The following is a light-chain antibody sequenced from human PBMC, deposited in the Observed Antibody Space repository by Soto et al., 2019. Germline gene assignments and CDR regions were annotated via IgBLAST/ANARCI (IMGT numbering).Light chain of an antibody. V-gene: IGLV2-23*02. Sequence: QSALTQPASLSGSPGQSITISCTGTSSDIGAYDYVSWFQQHPGKAPKLMIFEVNQRPSGVSDRFSGSKSSNTASLTISGLQAGDEADYYCCSFAGSSTFWVFGGGTKVTVL. J-gene: IGLJ3*02. CDR3: CSFAGSSTFWV. CDR1: SSDIGAYDY. CDR2: EVN.